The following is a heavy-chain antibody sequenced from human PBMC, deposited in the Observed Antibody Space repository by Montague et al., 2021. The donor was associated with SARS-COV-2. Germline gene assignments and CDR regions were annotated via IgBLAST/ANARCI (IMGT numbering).Heavy chain of an antibody. CDR3: ARVDRRGYGFCLGPVDS. V-gene: IGHV4-34*01. CDR1: GGSFSGYY. CDR2: INHSGST. J-gene: IGHJ4*02. D-gene: IGHD3-10*01. Sequence: SETLSLTCAVYGGSFSGYYWNWIRQPPGKGLEWIGEINHSGSTNYNPSLKSRVTMSVDTSKNQFSLKLSSVTAADTAVYYCARVDRRGYGFCLGPVDSWGQGTLVTVSS.